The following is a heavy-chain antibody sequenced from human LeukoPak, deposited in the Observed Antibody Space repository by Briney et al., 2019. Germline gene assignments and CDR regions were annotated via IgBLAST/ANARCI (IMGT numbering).Heavy chain of an antibody. CDR3: ASARAAAGTLLDY. Sequence: GESLKISCKGSGYSFTSYWISWVCQMPGKGLEWMGRIDPSDSYTNYSPSFQGHVTISADKSISTAYLQWSSLKASDTAMYYCASARAAAGTLLDYWGQGTLVTVSS. CDR2: IDPSDSYT. V-gene: IGHV5-10-1*01. D-gene: IGHD6-13*01. J-gene: IGHJ4*02. CDR1: GYSFTSYW.